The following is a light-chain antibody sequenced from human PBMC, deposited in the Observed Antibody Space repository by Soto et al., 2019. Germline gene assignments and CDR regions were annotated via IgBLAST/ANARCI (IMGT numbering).Light chain of an antibody. J-gene: IGKJ2*01. CDR3: QQYNTWPPVT. CDR1: QSVSSN. CDR2: GAS. Sequence: EIVMTQSPATLSVSPGERASLSCRASQSVSSNLAWYQHKPGQAPRLLIYGASTRATGIPARFSGSGSGTEFTLTISRLQSEDFAVYYCQQYNTWPPVTFGQGTKLDIK. V-gene: IGKV3-15*01.